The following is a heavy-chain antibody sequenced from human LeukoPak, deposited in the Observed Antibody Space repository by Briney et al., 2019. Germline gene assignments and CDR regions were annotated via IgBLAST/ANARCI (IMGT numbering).Heavy chain of an antibody. J-gene: IGHJ4*02. CDR3: AGEMATTSLDAFDY. D-gene: IGHD5-24*01. V-gene: IGHV3-7*01. CDR2: IKQDGSEK. Sequence: GGSLRLSCVASGFTFSSRDWMTWVRQAPGKGLEWVANIKQDGSEKNYVDSVKGRFAISRDNAKNSLYLQMNSLRAEDTAVYYCAGEMATTSLDAFDYWGQGTLVTVSS. CDR1: GFTFSSRDW.